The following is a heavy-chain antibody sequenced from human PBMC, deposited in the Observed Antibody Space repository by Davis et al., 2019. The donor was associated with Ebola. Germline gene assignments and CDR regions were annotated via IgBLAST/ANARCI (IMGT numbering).Heavy chain of an antibody. D-gene: IGHD3-22*01. J-gene: IGHJ4*02. CDR2: IHYSGIT. V-gene: IGHV4-39*01. CDR3: ASPSTYDGSGYYRLDY. CDR1: GGSISNSSYY. Sequence: PSETLSLTCNVSGGSISNSSYYWAWIRQPPGKGLEWIGSIHYSGITYYNPSLKSRVTISVDTSRNQFSLKLSSVTAADTALYYCASPSTYDGSGYYRLDYWGQGTLVTVSS.